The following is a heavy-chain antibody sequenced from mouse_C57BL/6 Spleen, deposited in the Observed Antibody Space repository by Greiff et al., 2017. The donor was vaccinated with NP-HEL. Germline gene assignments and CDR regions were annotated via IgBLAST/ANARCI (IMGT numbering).Heavy chain of an antibody. Sequence: QVQLQQSGPGLVQPSQSLYITCKASGFSLTSYGVHWVRQSRGKGLEWLGVIMSGGSTDYNDAFISRLSISKDNSKSQVFFKMNSLQADDTAIYYCAREGVSYAMYYWGQGTSVTVSS. CDR2: IMSGGST. V-gene: IGHV2-2*01. J-gene: IGHJ4*01. CDR1: GFSLTSYG. CDR3: AREGVSYAMYY.